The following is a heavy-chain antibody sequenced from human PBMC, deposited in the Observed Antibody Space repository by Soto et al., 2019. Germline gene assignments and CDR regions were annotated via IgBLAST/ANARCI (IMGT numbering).Heavy chain of an antibody. Sequence: QVQLVQSGAEVKKPGSSVKVSCKASGGTFSSYAISWVRQAPGQGLEWMGGIIPIFGTANYAQKFQGRVTITADESTSTAYRELSSLRSEDTAVYYCARRYDSSGYYHYYYDGMDVWGQGTTVTVSS. D-gene: IGHD3-22*01. CDR2: IIPIFGTA. J-gene: IGHJ6*02. CDR3: ARRYDSSGYYHYYYDGMDV. CDR1: GGTFSSYA. V-gene: IGHV1-69*01.